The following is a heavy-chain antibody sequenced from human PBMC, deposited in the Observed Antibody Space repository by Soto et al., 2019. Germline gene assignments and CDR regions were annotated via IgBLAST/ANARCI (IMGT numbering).Heavy chain of an antibody. CDR1: GGSISSGDYY. Sequence: QVQLQESGPGLVKPSQTLSLTCTVSGGSISSGDYYWSWNRQPPGKGLELIGYIYYSGSTYYNPSLKSRVTISVDTSKNQFSLNLSSVTAADTAVYYCARVLEGFDAFDIWGQGTMVTVSS. D-gene: IGHD2-8*01. V-gene: IGHV4-30-4*01. J-gene: IGHJ3*02. CDR2: IYYSGST. CDR3: ARVLEGFDAFDI.